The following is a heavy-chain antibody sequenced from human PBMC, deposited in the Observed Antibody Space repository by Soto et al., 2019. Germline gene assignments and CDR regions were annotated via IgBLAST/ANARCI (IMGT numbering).Heavy chain of an antibody. CDR2: INHSGST. J-gene: IGHJ4*02. V-gene: IGHV4-34*01. D-gene: IGHD3-9*01. CDR3: ARGGKHYDILTGYRTPLRVFDY. CDR1: GGSFSGYY. Sequence: QLQLQQWGAGLLKPSETLSLTCAVYGGSFSGYYWSWIRQPPGKGLEWIGEINHSGSTNYNPSLKSRVTISIATSKNQFSLKLSSLTAADTAVYDCARGGKHYDILTGYRTPLRVFDYWGQGTLVTVSS.